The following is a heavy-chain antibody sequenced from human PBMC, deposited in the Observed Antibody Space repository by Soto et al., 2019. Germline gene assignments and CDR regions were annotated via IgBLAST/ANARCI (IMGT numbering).Heavy chain of an antibody. J-gene: IGHJ5*02. V-gene: IGHV1-69*01. CDR2: IVPLFGTT. CDR3: AKASGSSWYNWFDP. Sequence: QVQLVQSGAEVKKPGSSVKVSCKASGGNFTSYAITWVRQAPGQGLEFMGGIVPLFGTTNYAHKFRGRVTVTADESTITVYMEMSSLRSEDTAVYYCAKASGSSWYNWFDPWGQGTLVTVST. CDR1: GGNFTSYA. D-gene: IGHD6-13*01.